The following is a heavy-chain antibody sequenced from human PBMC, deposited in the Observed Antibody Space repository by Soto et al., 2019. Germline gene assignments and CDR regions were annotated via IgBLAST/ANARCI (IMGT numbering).Heavy chain of an antibody. CDR3: ARLTRITIFGVVIDDHFDY. CDR1: DGSISSSSYY. J-gene: IGHJ4*02. CDR2: IYYSGST. Sequence: SETLSLTGTVADGSISSSSYYWGWIRQPPGKGLEWIGSIYYSGSTYYNPSLKSRVTISVDTSKNQFSLKLSSVTAADTAVYYCARLTRITIFGVVIDDHFDYWGQGTLVTVSS. V-gene: IGHV4-39*01. D-gene: IGHD3-3*01.